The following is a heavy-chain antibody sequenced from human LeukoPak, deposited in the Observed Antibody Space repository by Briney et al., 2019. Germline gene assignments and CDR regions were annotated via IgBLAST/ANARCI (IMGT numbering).Heavy chain of an antibody. CDR2: IYSGGST. V-gene: IGHV3-66*01. Sequence: GGSLRLSCAASGFTVSSNYMSWVRQAPGKGLEWVSVIYSGGSTNYADFVKGRFTISRDNSKNTLYLQMNILRAEDTAVYYCARNSRSDYYYFDYWGQGTLVTVSS. D-gene: IGHD3-10*01. J-gene: IGHJ4*02. CDR1: GFTVSSNY. CDR3: ARNSRSDYYYFDY.